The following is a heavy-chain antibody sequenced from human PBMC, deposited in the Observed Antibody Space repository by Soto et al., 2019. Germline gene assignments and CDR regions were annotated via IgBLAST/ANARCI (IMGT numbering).Heavy chain of an antibody. D-gene: IGHD1-20*01. CDR3: ARHVYGRSFYYYYMDV. J-gene: IGHJ6*03. CDR1: GGSISSSSYY. Sequence: SETLSLTCTVSGGSISSSSYYWGWIRQPPGKGLEWIGSIYYSGSTYYNPSLKSRVTISVDTSKNQFSLKLNTVTAADTALYYCARHVYGRSFYYYYMDVWGKGTTVTVSS. V-gene: IGHV4-39*01. CDR2: IYYSGST.